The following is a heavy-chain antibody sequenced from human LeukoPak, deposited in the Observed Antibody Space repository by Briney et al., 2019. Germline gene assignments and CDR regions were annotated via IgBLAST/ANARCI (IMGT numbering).Heavy chain of an antibody. D-gene: IGHD6-19*01. Sequence: GGSLRLSCAASGFTFSSYAMHWVRQAPGKGLEWVAVISYDGSNKYYADSVKGRFTISRDNARNSLYLQMNSLRAEDTALYYCAKVDGYNSGWYDSWGQGTLVTVSS. V-gene: IGHV3-30-3*01. CDR3: AKVDGYNSGWYDS. CDR2: ISYDGSNK. CDR1: GFTFSSYA. J-gene: IGHJ5*01.